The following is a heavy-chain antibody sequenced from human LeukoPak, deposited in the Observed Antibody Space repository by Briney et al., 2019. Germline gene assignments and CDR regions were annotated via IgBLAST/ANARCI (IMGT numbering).Heavy chain of an antibody. CDR2: IKQDGSEK. D-gene: IGHD2-8*01. CDR3: ARDLQGRLYNWFDP. V-gene: IGHV3-7*01. Sequence: PGGSLRLSCAASGFTFSSYWMSWVRQAPGKGLEWVAIIKQDGSEKYYVDSVKGRFTISRDNAKNSLYLQLNSLRSEDTAVYYCARDLQGRLYNWFDPWGQGTLVTVSS. CDR1: GFTFSSYW. J-gene: IGHJ5*02.